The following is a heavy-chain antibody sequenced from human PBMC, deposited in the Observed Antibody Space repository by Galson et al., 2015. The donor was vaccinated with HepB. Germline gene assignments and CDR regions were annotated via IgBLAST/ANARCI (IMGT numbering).Heavy chain of an antibody. D-gene: IGHD3-10*01. CDR1: GFSVSDNY. V-gene: IGHV3-53*01. Sequence: SLRLSCAASGFSVSDNYLSWFRPAPGKGLQWVSTLYATGNTYYADSVKGRFTISRAESKNTLYLQMNNVGADDTAVYYCVRGLRGVAFYWGQGTLVTVSS. J-gene: IGHJ4*02. CDR2: LYATGNT. CDR3: VRGLRGVAFY.